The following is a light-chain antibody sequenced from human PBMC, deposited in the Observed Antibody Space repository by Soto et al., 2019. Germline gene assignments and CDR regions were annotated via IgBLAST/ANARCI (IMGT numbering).Light chain of an antibody. Sequence: DIQMTQSPSSLSASVGDRVTITCQASQDISNYLNWYQQKPGKAPTLLIYDASNLETGVPSRFSGSGSGTDFTFTISSLQPEDIATYYCQQYDNLPFTFGGGTKVDIK. J-gene: IGKJ4*01. CDR1: QDISNY. CDR2: DAS. V-gene: IGKV1-33*01. CDR3: QQYDNLPFT.